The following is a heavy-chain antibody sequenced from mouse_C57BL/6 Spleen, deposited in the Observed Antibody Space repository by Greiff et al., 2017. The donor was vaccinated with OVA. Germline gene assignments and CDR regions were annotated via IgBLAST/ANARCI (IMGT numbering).Heavy chain of an antibody. D-gene: IGHD2-14*01. V-gene: IGHV1-64*01. J-gene: IGHJ4*01. Sequence: QVQLKESGAELVKPGASVKLSCKASGYTFTSYWMHWVKQRPGQGLEWIGMIHPNSGSTNYNEKFKSKATLTVDKSSSTAYMQRSSVTSEDSAVYYCAREEVQIPYAMDYGGKGTSVTVSS. CDR3: AREEVQIPYAMDY. CDR2: IHPNSGST. CDR1: GYTFTSYW.